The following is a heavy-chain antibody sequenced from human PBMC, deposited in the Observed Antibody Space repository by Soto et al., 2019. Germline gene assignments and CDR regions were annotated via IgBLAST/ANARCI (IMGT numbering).Heavy chain of an antibody. J-gene: IGHJ4*02. Sequence: QPGGSLRLSCAASGFTFSSYAMSWVRQAPGKGLEWVSAISGSGGSTYYADSVKGRFTISRDNSKNTLYLQMNSLRAEDTAVYYCAKDSIAVAGSPSLADYWGQGTLVTVSS. CDR3: AKDSIAVAGSPSLADY. D-gene: IGHD6-19*01. CDR2: ISGSGGST. CDR1: GFTFSSYA. V-gene: IGHV3-23*01.